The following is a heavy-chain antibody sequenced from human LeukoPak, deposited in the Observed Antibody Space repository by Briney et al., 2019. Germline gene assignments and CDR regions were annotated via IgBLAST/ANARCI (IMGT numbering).Heavy chain of an antibody. V-gene: IGHV3-74*01. D-gene: IGHD2-21*02. Sequence: GGSLRLSCAASGFTFSNYWMHWVRQAPGKGLVWVSRINSDGSTTTYADSVKGRFTISRDNAKNSLYLQMNSLRAEDTALYYCARDACGGDCYSDYYYYYYMDVWGKGTTVTVSS. CDR3: ARDACGGDCYSDYYYYYYMDV. CDR1: GFTFSNYW. CDR2: INSDGSTT. J-gene: IGHJ6*03.